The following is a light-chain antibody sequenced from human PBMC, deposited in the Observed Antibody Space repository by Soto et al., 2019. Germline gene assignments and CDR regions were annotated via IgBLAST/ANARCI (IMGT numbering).Light chain of an antibody. V-gene: IGKV3-20*01. CDR1: QSVSNNY. CDR2: GAS. Sequence: EIVLTQSPGTLSLSPGERATLSCRASQSVSNNYLAWYQQKPGQAPRLLIYGASRRATGIPDRFSGSGSGTDFTLTISRLEPEDFAVYSCQQYGSSPLTFGGATKVEIK. CDR3: QQYGSSPLT. J-gene: IGKJ4*01.